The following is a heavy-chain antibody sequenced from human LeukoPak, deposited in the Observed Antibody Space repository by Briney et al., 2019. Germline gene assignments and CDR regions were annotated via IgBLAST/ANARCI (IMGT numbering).Heavy chain of an antibody. D-gene: IGHD2-15*01. CDR2: IGTAGDT. J-gene: IGHJ4*02. CDR3: ARGYCSGGSCLYYFDY. Sequence: GGSLRLSCAASGFTFSSYDMYWVRQATGKGLEWVSAIGTAGDTYYPGSVKGRFTISRENAKNSLYLQTNSLRAGDTAVYYCARGYCSGGSCLYYFDYWGQGTLVTVSS. CDR1: GFTFSSYD. V-gene: IGHV3-13*01.